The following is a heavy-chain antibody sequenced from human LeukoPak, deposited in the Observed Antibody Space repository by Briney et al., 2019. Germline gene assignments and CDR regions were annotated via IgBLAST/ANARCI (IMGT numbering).Heavy chain of an antibody. J-gene: IGHJ4*02. Sequence: ASVKVPCKASGGAFSNHAISWVRQAPGQGLEWMGVIIPISATANYAQKFQGRVTITADESTSTVYMELSSLASEDTAVYYCARWAGESSSWYPALFDYWGQGTLVTVSS. D-gene: IGHD6-13*01. V-gene: IGHV1-69*13. CDR1: GGAFSNHA. CDR2: IIPISATA. CDR3: ARWAGESSSWYPALFDY.